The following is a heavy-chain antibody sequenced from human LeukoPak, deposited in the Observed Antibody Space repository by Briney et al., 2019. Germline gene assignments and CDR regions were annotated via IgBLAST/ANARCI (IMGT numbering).Heavy chain of an antibody. J-gene: IGHJ3*02. CDR2: MNPNSGNT. CDR3: ARAVVAPSDAFDI. D-gene: IGHD2-2*01. CDR1: GYTFTGYY. Sequence: EASVKVSCKASGYTFTGYYMHWVRQAPGQGLEWMGWMNPNSGNTGYAQKFQGRVTMTRSTSISTAYMELSSLRSEDTAVYYCARAVVAPSDAFDIWGQGTMVTVSS. V-gene: IGHV1-8*02.